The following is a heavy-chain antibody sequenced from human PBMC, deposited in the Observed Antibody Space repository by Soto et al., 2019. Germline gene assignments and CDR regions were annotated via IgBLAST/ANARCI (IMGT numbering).Heavy chain of an antibody. Sequence: ASVKVSCKASGYTFTGYYMHWVRQAPGQGLEWMGWINPNSGGTNYAQKFQGWVTMTRDTAISPAYMELSRLRSDDTAVDYWARGRNVDRSSSHDAFDIWGQGTMVTVSS. D-gene: IGHD6-6*01. CDR2: INPNSGGT. CDR1: GYTFTGYY. V-gene: IGHV1-2*04. CDR3: ARGRNVDRSSSHDAFDI. J-gene: IGHJ3*02.